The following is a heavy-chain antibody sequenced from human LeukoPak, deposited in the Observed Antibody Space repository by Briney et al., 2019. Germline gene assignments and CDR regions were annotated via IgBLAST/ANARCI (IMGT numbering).Heavy chain of an antibody. CDR1: GFTFSSYW. CDR3: ARALDYGDLYFDY. Sequence: GGSLRLSCAASGFTFSSYWMSWVRQAPGKGLEWVANIKQDGSEKYYVDSVKGRFPISRDNAKNSLYLQMNSLRAEDTAVYYCARALDYGDLYFDYWGQGTLVTVSS. D-gene: IGHD4-17*01. CDR2: IKQDGSEK. V-gene: IGHV3-7*03. J-gene: IGHJ4*02.